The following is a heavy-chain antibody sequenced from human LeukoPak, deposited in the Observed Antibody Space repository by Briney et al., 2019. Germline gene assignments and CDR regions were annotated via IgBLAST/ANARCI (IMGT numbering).Heavy chain of an antibody. CDR3: VRDIVGATTGSYYFDY. CDR2: IIPIFGTA. D-gene: IGHD1-26*01. V-gene: IGHV1-69*13. J-gene: IGHJ4*02. Sequence: GASVKVSCKASGHTFTTYYVHLVRQAPGQGLEWMGGIIPIFGTANYAQKFQGRVTITADESTSTAYMELSSLRSEDTAVYYCVRDIVGATTGSYYFDYWGQGTLVTVSS. CDR1: GHTFTTYY.